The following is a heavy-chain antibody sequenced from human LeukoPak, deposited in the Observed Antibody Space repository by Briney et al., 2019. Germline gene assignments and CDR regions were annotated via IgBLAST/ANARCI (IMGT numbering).Heavy chain of an antibody. CDR1: GFTFTSSP. CDR2: IVVGSGNT. D-gene: IGHD3-22*01. CDR3: AADDYYDSSGYYDFDY. Sequence: GTSVKVSCQASGFTFTSSPVQWVRQARGQRLEWIGWIVVGSGNTNYAQKFQERVTITRDMSTSTAYMELSSLRSEDTAVYYCAADDYYDSSGYYDFDYWGQGTLVTVSS. V-gene: IGHV1-58*01. J-gene: IGHJ4*02.